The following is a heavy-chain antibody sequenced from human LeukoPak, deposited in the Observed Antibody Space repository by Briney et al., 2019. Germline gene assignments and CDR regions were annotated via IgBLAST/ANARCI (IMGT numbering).Heavy chain of an antibody. V-gene: IGHV5-51*01. CDR1: GCSFTSYW. CDR3: ARSSLAYCGGDCYSGFYY. D-gene: IGHD2-21*02. CDR2: IYPGDSDT. Sequence: GESLKISCKGSGCSFTSYWIGWVRQMPGKGLEWMGIIYPGDSDTRYSPSFQGQVTISADKSISTAYLQWSSLKASDTAMYYCARSSLAYCGGDCYSGFYYWGQGTLVTVSS. J-gene: IGHJ4*02.